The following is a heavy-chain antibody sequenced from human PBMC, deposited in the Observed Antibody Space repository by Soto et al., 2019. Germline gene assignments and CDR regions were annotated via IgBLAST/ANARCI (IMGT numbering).Heavy chain of an antibody. J-gene: IGHJ5*01. V-gene: IGHV1-2*02. CDR3: ARTEGGPAAYFNGFDL. CDR1: GYGISVYF. D-gene: IGHD2-2*01. CDR2: INPNSGGT. Sequence: KLYRKTVGYGISVYFVGWGSMKTGQGLEWMGWINPNSGGTNYAQKFQGRVTMTRDTSISTAYMELSRLRSDDTAVYYCARTEGGPAAYFNGFDLWGQGTLVTVSS.